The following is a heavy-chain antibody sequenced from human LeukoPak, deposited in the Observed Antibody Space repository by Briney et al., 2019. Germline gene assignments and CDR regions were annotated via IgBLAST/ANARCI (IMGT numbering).Heavy chain of an antibody. D-gene: IGHD3-9*01. V-gene: IGHV1-69*01. CDR1: GGTFSSYA. CDR3: AREVGLRYFDWYRTNWFDP. CDR2: IIPIFGTA. J-gene: IGHJ5*02. Sequence: GSSVKVSCKASGGTFSSYAISWVRQAPGQGLEWMGGIIPIFGTANYAQKFQGRVTITADESTSTAYMELSSLRSKDTAVYYCAREVGLRYFDWYRTNWFDPWGQGTLVTVSS.